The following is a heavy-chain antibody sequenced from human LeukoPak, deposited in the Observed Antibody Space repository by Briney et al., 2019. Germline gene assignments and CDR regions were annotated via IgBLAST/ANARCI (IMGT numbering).Heavy chain of an antibody. CDR1: GGSISSGGYS. J-gene: IGHJ5*02. CDR3: ARHRNYYDSSGYNNWFDP. V-gene: IGHV4-30-2*01. D-gene: IGHD3-22*01. Sequence: SQTLSLTCAVSGGSISSGGYSWSWIRQPPGKGLEWIGYIYHSGSTYYNPSLKSRVTISVDRSKNQFSLKLSSVTAADTAVYYCARHRNYYDSSGYNNWFDPWGQGTLVTVSS. CDR2: IYHSGST.